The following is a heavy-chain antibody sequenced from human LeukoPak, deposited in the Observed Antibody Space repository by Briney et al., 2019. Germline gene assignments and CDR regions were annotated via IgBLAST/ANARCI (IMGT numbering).Heavy chain of an antibody. D-gene: IGHD3-16*02. J-gene: IGHJ5*02. V-gene: IGHV4-39*01. CDR3: ARITFGGVIVT. CDR1: GGSISSRSYY. CDR2: VYYSGSI. Sequence: SETLSLTCTVSGGSISSRSYYWGSIRQPPGKGLEWIGSVYYSGSIYYNPSLISRVTISVDTSKNQCSLKVTSVTAAETAVYYCARITFGGVIVTWGQGTLVTLPS.